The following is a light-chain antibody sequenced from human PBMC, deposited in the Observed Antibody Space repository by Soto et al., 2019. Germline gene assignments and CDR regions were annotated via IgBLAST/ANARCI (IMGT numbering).Light chain of an antibody. J-gene: IGKJ1*01. Sequence: DIQLTQSPPTLSASVGDRVTITCRASQPISSWLAWYHQKPGKAPNLLIFDASNLESGVPSRFSGSGSGTEFTLNISSLQPEDFGIYYCQQYANYCTFGQVTKVEIK. CDR2: DAS. CDR1: QPISSW. V-gene: IGKV1-5*01. CDR3: QQYANYCT.